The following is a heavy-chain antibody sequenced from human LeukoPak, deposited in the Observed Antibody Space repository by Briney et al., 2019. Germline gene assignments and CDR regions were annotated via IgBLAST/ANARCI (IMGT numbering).Heavy chain of an antibody. CDR3: ARSSTFGGVIVIPYYYYYYGMDV. V-gene: IGHV1-46*01. Sequence: ASVKVSCKASGCTFTSYYMHWVRQAPGQGLEWMGIINPSGGSTSYAQKFQGRVTMTRDTSTSTVYMELSSLRSEDTAVYYCARSSTFGGVIVIPYYYYYYGMDVWGKGTTVTVSS. D-gene: IGHD3-16*02. CDR2: INPSGGST. CDR1: GCTFTSYY. J-gene: IGHJ6*04.